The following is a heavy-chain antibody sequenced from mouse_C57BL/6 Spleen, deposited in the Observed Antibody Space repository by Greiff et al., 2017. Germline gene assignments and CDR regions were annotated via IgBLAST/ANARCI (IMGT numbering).Heavy chain of an antibody. J-gene: IGHJ4*01. CDR3: ARGRIYYGNYV. CDR2: INPDSSTI. V-gene: IGHV4-1*01. CDR1: AVDFSRYW. Sequence: SAAAVDFSRYWMSWVRRAPGKGLEWIGEINPDSSTINYAPSLKDKFIISRDNAKNTLYLQMSKVRSEDTALYYCARGRIYYGNYVWGQGTSVTVSS. D-gene: IGHD2-1*01.